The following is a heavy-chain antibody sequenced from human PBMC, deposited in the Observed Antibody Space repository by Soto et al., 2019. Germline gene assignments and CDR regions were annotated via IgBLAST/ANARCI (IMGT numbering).Heavy chain of an antibody. CDR1: GYTFTRFG. CDR3: ARVQLMGDYNNFRPLDY. CDR2: MNPDSGDT. V-gene: IGHV1-8*01. D-gene: IGHD4-4*01. Sequence: ASGKVSCKTSGYTFTRFGINWLRQAPGQGLEWMGWMNPDSGDTGYAQKFQGRVTMTRHTSMNTAYMELTGLTSEDTAVYYCARVQLMGDYNNFRPLDYWGQGALVTVSS. J-gene: IGHJ4*02.